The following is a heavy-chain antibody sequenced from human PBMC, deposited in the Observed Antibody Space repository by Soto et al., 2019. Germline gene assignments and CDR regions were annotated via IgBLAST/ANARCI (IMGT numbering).Heavy chain of an antibody. Sequence: AGSLRLSCAASGFTFSSYWMSWVRQAPGKGLEWVANIKQDGSEKYYVDSVKGRFTISRDNAKNSLYLQMNSLRAEDTAVYYCARDDYSSGWVSIYLYWGQGTLVTVSS. V-gene: IGHV3-7*01. J-gene: IGHJ4*02. D-gene: IGHD6-19*01. CDR3: ARDDYSSGWVSIYLY. CDR1: GFTFSSYW. CDR2: IKQDGSEK.